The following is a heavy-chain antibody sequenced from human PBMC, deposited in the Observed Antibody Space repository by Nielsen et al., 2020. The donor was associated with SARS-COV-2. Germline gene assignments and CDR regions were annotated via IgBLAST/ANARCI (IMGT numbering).Heavy chain of an antibody. Sequence: GESLKISCAASGFTFSSYWMSWVRQAPGKGLEWVANIKQDGSEKYYVDSVKGRFTISRDNAKNSLYLQMNSLRAEDTALYYCAKDMDYGMDVWGQGTTVTVSS. J-gene: IGHJ6*02. D-gene: IGHD3-10*01. CDR1: GFTFSSYW. V-gene: IGHV3-7*03. CDR2: IKQDGSEK. CDR3: AKDMDYGMDV.